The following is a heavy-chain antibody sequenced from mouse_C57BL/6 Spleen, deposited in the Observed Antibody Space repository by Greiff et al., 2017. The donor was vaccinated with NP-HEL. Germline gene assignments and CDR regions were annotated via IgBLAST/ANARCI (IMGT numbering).Heavy chain of an antibody. CDR3: ARLYYDYGWFAY. J-gene: IGHJ3*01. V-gene: IGHV1-55*01. CDR2: IYPGSGST. Sequence: QVQLQQPGAELVKPGASVKMSCKASGYTFTSYWITWVKQRPGQGLEWIGDIYPGSGSTNYNEKFKSKATLTVDTSSSTAYMQLSSLTSEDSAVYYCARLYYDYGWFAYWGQGTLVTVSA. CDR1: GYTFTSYW. D-gene: IGHD2-4*01.